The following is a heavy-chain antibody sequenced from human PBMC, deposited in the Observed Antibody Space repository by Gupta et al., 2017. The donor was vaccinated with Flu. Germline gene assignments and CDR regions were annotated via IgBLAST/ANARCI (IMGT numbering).Heavy chain of an antibody. Sequence: EVLLVESGGGLVKPGGSLRLSCAGPQLNLNTYNMNWVRQIPGKGLEWVAYISSEGTYMYYAESVRGRFTVSRDNAKNSMYLQMNSLRAEDTAIYYCARDGLWFGEWILDYWGQGTQVTVSS. D-gene: IGHD3-10*01. CDR3: ARDGLWFGEWILDY. J-gene: IGHJ4*02. CDR1: QLNLNTYN. CDR2: ISSEGTYM. V-gene: IGHV3-21*01.